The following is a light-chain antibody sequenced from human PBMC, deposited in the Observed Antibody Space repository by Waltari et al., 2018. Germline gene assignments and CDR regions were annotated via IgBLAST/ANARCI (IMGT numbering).Light chain of an antibody. CDR1: QRVSRSY. J-gene: IGKJ5*01. CDR2: GAS. CDR3: QQYYNSSSIT. Sequence: EIVLTQSPGTLSLSPGERATLSCRASQRVSRSYLAWYQQKPGQAPKLLIYGASSRATGIPDRFSGSGSGTDFTLTISRLEPEDFAVYFCQQYYNSSSITFGQGTRLEIK. V-gene: IGKV3-20*01.